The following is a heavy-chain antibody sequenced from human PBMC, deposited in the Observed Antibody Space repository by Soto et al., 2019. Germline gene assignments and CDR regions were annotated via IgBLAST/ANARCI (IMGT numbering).Heavy chain of an antibody. V-gene: IGHV4-4*02. J-gene: IGHJ3*02. Sequence: PSETLSLTCAVSGGSISSSNWWSWVRQPPGKGLEWIGEIYHSGSTNYNPSLKSRVTISVDKSKNQFSLKLSSVTAADTAVYYCARIYYYDSSGYYYRTDAFDIWGQGTMVTVS. CDR3: ARIYYYDSSGYYYRTDAFDI. CDR2: IYHSGST. CDR1: GGSISSSNW. D-gene: IGHD3-22*01.